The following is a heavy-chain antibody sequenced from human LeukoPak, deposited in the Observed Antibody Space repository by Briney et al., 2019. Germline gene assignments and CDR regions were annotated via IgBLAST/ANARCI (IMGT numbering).Heavy chain of an antibody. CDR2: ISSSSSYI. CDR1: GFTFSSYS. J-gene: IGHJ4*02. D-gene: IGHD3-3*01. CDR3: ARVGAFGVVIPSSFDY. V-gene: IGHV3-21*01. Sequence: GGSLRLSCAASGFTFSSYSMNWVRQAPRKGLEWVSSISSSSSYIYYADSVKGRFTISRDNAKNSLYLQMNRLRAEDTAVYYCARVGAFGVVIPSSFDYWGQGTLVTVSS.